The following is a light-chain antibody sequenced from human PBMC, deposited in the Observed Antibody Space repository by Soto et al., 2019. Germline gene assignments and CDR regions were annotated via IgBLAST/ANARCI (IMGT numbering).Light chain of an antibody. CDR1: QDISNY. V-gene: IGKV1-33*01. J-gene: IGKJ4*01. Sequence: DIQMTQSPSSLSASVGDRVTITCQASQDISNYLNWYQQKPGKAPKLLIYDASNLETGVPSRFSGSGSGTDFTLTISSLQPEDFATYYCLQDYTYPLTFGGGTKVAIK. CDR3: LQDYTYPLT. CDR2: DAS.